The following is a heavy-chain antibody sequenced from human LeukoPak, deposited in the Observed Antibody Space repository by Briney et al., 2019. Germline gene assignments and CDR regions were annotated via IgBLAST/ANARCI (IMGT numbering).Heavy chain of an antibody. CDR2: ISGSGGST. CDR3: AKGRSVSCQGPKDY. CDR1: GFTFSSYA. J-gene: IGHJ4*02. D-gene: IGHD2-15*01. V-gene: IGHV3-23*01. Sequence: GGSLRLSCAASGFTFSSYAMSWVRHAPGKGLEWVSAISGSGGSTYYADSVKGRFTISRDNSKNTLYLQMNSLSAEDTAVYYGAKGRSVSCQGPKDYWGQGTLVTVSS.